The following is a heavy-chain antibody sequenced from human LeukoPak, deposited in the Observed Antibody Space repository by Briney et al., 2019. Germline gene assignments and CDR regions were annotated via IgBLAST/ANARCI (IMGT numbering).Heavy chain of an antibody. Sequence: PGGSLRLSCAASGFTFSSYAMSWVRQAPGKGLEWVSAISGSGGSTYYADSMKGRFTISRDNSKNTLYLQMNSLRAEDTAVYYCASSLRYYFDYWGQGTLVTVSS. J-gene: IGHJ4*02. V-gene: IGHV3-23*01. CDR3: ASSLRYYFDY. CDR2: ISGSGGST. CDR1: GFTFSSYA.